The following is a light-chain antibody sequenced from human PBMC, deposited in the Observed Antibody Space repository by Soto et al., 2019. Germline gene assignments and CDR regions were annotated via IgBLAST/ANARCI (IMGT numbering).Light chain of an antibody. V-gene: IGKV3-20*01. CDR1: QSVTANY. Sequence: EIVLTQSPGTLSLSPGESATLSCRASQSVTANYLAWYQQKPGQAPRLLIYGASSRATGIPDRFSGSGSGTDFTLTISRLEPEDFAVFYCQQYGSSPETFGQGTKVDIK. J-gene: IGKJ1*01. CDR2: GAS. CDR3: QQYGSSPET.